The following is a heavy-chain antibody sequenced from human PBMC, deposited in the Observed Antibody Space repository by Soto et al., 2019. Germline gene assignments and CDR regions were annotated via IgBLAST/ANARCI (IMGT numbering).Heavy chain of an antibody. V-gene: IGHV3-74*01. J-gene: IGHJ4*02. Sequence: EVQLVESGGGLVQPGGSLRLSCSASGFTFSTYWMHWVRQAPGKGLVWVSRINTDGCSANYADSVRGRFTISRDNAKNTLFLQMSSLGAEDTAVYYCVRDLDRYIEARGDYWGQGTLVTVSS. CDR3: VRDLDRYIEARGDY. CDR2: INTDGCSA. D-gene: IGHD3-10*01. CDR1: GFTFSTYW.